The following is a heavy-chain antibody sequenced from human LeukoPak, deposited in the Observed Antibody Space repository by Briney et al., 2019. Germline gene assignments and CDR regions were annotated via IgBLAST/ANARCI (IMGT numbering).Heavy chain of an antibody. Sequence: SETLSLTCTVSGGSMSSSSYHWGWIRQPPGKGLEWIGSIYYSGSTYYNPSLKSRVTISVDTSRNQFSLKLSSVTAADTAVYYCARTYNTYYFDYWGQGTLVTVSS. V-gene: IGHV4-39*01. CDR1: GGSMSSSSYH. CDR3: ARTYNTYYFDY. D-gene: IGHD1-14*01. CDR2: IYYSGST. J-gene: IGHJ4*02.